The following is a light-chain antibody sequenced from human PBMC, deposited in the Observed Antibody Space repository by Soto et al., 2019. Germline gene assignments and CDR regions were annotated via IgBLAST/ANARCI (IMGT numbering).Light chain of an antibody. V-gene: IGKV1-5*01. CDR3: QQYNSYLFT. CDR2: DAS. J-gene: IGKJ3*01. Sequence: DIQMTQSPSTLYASVGDRVTITCRASQSISSWLAWYEQKPGKAPKLLIYDASSLESGVPSSFSGSGSGTEFTLTISSLQPDDFATYYCQQYNSYLFTFGPGTKVDIK. CDR1: QSISSW.